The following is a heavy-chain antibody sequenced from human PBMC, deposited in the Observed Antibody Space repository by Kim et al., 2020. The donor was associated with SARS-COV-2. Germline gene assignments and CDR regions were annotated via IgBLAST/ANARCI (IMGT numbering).Heavy chain of an antibody. D-gene: IGHD1-26*01. CDR3: ARNLVGDTDLGP. CDR1: GFTFSSHV. J-gene: IGHJ5*02. V-gene: IGHV3-30*03. CDR2: ISYEGSTQ. Sequence: GGSLRLSCAASGFTFSSHVMHWVRHAPGKGLELVALISYEGSTQKYTDSVKGRFTVSRDNSKNTLFLQMNSLRPEDTAVYYCARNLVGDTDLGPWGQGTLVTVSS.